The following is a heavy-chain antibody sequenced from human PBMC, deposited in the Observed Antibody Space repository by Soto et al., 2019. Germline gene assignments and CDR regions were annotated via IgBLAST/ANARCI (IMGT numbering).Heavy chain of an antibody. D-gene: IGHD6-13*01. CDR1: GFTFSSYG. J-gene: IGHJ5*02. CDR3: ARDRSQQLVIDWFDP. CDR2: IWYDGSNK. V-gene: IGHV3-33*01. Sequence: ESGGGVVQPGRSLRLSCAASGFTFSSYGMHWVRQAPGKGLEWVAVIWYDGSNKYYADSVKGRFTISRDNSKNTLYLQMNSLRAEDTAVYYCARDRSQQLVIDWFDPWGQGTLVTVSS.